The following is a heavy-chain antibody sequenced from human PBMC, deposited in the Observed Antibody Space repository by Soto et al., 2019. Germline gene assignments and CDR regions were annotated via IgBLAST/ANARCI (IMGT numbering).Heavy chain of an antibody. CDR1: GGTFSSYA. CDR3: ARSQGSSTSLEIYYYYYYGMDV. Sequence: QVQLVQSGAEVKKPGSSVKVSCKASGGTFSSYAISWVRQAPGQGLEWMGGFIPISETTTYAQKFQGRVTITADESKSTAYMELSSLRSEDTAVYYCARSQGSSTSLEIYYYYYYGMDVWGQGTTVTVSS. CDR2: FIPISETT. V-gene: IGHV1-69*01. D-gene: IGHD2-2*01. J-gene: IGHJ6*02.